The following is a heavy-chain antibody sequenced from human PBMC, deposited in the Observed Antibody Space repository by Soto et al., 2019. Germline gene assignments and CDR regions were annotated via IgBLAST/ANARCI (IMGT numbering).Heavy chain of an antibody. J-gene: IGHJ4*02. CDR2: ISAYNGNT. V-gene: IGHV1-18*01. CDR3: ARSYYYDSSGYSPGDY. CDR1: GYTFTSYG. D-gene: IGHD3-22*01. Sequence: EASVKVSCKASGYTFTSYGISWVRQAPGQGLEWMGWISAYNGNTNYAQKLQGRVTMTTDTSTSTAYMELRSLRSDDTAVYYCARSYYYDSSGYSPGDYWGQGTLVTVSS.